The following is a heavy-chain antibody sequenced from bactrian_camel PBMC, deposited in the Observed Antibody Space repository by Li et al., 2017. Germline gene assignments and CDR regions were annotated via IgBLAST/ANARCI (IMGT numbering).Heavy chain of an antibody. CDR2: VGSDDNT. CDR1: GYTGRPVC. CDR3: KLDEVSGAAAGAREFREC. Sequence: QVQLVESGGGSVQAGGSLRLSCAASGYTGRPVCMGWFRQAPGTEREGVAIVGSDDNTVYADSVKGRFTFSQENAKKMAYLQMNSLKSEDTAMYYCKLDEVSGAAAGAREFRECWGRGAQGTVS. D-gene: IGHD1*01. J-gene: IGHJ4*01. V-gene: IGHV3S53*01.